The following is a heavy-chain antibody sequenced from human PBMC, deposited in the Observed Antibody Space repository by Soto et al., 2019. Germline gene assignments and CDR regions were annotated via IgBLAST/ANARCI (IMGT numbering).Heavy chain of an antibody. J-gene: IGHJ4*02. CDR1: GYTLPGSS. Sequence: ASVKVSCKVSGYTLPGSSMHWVRQAPGKGLEWMGGFDPEDGETIYAQTFKGRITMTEDSSTDTAYMELSSLTSADTAVYYCTSLNPYFDFWGQGTPVTSPQ. CDR3: TSLNPYFDF. CDR2: FDPEDGET. V-gene: IGHV1-24*01.